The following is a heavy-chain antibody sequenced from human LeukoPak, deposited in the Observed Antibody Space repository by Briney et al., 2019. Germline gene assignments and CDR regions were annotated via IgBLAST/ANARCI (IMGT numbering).Heavy chain of an antibody. J-gene: IGHJ4*02. V-gene: IGHV4-30-4*08. CDR3: ARVEYNWNDEGFDY. D-gene: IGHD1-20*01. Sequence: SETLSLTCTVSGGSISSGDHYWSWIRQPPGKGLEWIGYIYYSGSTYYNPSLKSRVTISVDTSKNRFSLNLSSVTAADTAVYYCARVEYNWNDEGFDYWGQGTLVTVSS. CDR2: IYYSGST. CDR1: GGSISSGDHY.